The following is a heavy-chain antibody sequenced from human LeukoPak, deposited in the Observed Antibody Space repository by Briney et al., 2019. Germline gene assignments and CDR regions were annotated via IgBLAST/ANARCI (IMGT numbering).Heavy chain of an antibody. Sequence: PSETLSLTCTVSGGSISSSYWSWIRQPPGKGLEWIGYIYYSGSTNYNPSLKSRVIISVDTSKNQFSLKLSSVTAADTAVCYCARGSIFGVATNWFDPWGQGTLVTVSS. V-gene: IGHV4-59*01. CDR2: IYYSGST. D-gene: IGHD3-3*01. CDR3: ARGSIFGVATNWFDP. CDR1: GGSISSSY. J-gene: IGHJ5*02.